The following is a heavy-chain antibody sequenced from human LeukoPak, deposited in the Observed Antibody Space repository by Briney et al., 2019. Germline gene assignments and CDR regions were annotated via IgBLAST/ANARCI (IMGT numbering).Heavy chain of an antibody. Sequence: SETLSLTCAVYGGSFSGYYWSWIRQPPGKGLEWIGEINHSGSTNYNPSLKSRVTISVDTSKNQFSLKLSSVTAADTAVYYCARCYGSGSYYLTTPFDYWGQGTLVTVSS. CDR3: ARCYGSGSYYLTTPFDY. CDR2: INHSGST. CDR1: GGSFSGYY. D-gene: IGHD3-10*01. J-gene: IGHJ4*02. V-gene: IGHV4-34*01.